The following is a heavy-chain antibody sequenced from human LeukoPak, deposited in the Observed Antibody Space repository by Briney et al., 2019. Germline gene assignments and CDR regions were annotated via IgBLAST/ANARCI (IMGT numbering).Heavy chain of an antibody. CDR1: GFTFSSYA. J-gene: IGHJ5*02. CDR3: AKGKSPSPRHWFDP. CDR2: ISGSGGST. Sequence: GGSLRLSCAASGFTFSSYAMSWVRQAPGKGLEWVSAISGSGGSTYYADSVKGRFTISRDNSKSTLYLQMNSLRAEDTAVYYCAKGKSPSPRHWFDPWGQGTLVTVSS. V-gene: IGHV3-23*01.